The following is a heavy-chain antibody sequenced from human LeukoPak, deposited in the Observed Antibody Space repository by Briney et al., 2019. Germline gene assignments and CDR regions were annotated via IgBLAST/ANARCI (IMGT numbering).Heavy chain of an antibody. J-gene: IGHJ4*02. V-gene: IGHV4-61*02. CDR2: IYASGST. Sequence: SETLSLTCTVSGGSISSGSFYWSWIRQPAGKGLEWFGRIYASGSTNYNPSLKSRVTISVDPSKNQFSLKLTSVTAADTAVYYCARSAIFGVVIITPSVWGQGTLVTVSS. D-gene: IGHD3-3*01. CDR1: GGSISSGSFY. CDR3: ARSAIFGVVIITPSV.